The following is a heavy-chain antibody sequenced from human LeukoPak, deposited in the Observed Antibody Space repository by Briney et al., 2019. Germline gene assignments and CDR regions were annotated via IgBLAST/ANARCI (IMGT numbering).Heavy chain of an antibody. D-gene: IGHD3-10*01. CDR1: GFTFSDYS. CDR2: ISSSSSYI. Sequence: PGGSLRLSCAASGFTFSDYSMNWVRQAPGKGLEWVSSISSSSSYIYYADSVKGRFTISRDNAKNSLYLQMNSLRAEDTAVYYCARRSGSYSLFDPWGQGTLVTVSS. CDR3: ARRSGSYSLFDP. J-gene: IGHJ5*02. V-gene: IGHV3-21*01.